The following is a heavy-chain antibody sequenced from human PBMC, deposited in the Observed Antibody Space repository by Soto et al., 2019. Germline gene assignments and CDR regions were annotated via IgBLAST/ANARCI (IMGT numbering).Heavy chain of an antibody. D-gene: IGHD6-19*01. Sequence: ASVKVSCKASGYTFTSYGISWVRQAPGQGLEWMGWINAYNGNTNYAQKFQGRVTMTRNTSISTAYMELSSLRSEDTAVYYCARGQPLVLAVAIPDDYWGQGTLVTVSS. CDR2: INAYNGNT. V-gene: IGHV1-18*01. J-gene: IGHJ4*02. CDR3: ARGQPLVLAVAIPDDY. CDR1: GYTFTSYG.